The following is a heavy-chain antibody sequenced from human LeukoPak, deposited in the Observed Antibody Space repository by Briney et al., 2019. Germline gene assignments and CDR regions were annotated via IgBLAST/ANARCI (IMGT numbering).Heavy chain of an antibody. Sequence: GGSLRLSCAASGFTFSSYAMSWVRQAPGKGLEGFSAISGSGGSTYYADSVKGRFTISRDNSKNMLYLKMNSLRAEDTAVYYCAKDRSSGSDYWGQGTLVTVSS. CDR1: GFTFSSYA. V-gene: IGHV3-23*01. CDR2: ISGSGGST. D-gene: IGHD6-19*01. J-gene: IGHJ4*02. CDR3: AKDRSSGSDY.